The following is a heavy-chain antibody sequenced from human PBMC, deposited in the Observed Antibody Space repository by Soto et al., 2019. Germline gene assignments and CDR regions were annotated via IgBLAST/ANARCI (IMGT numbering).Heavy chain of an antibody. CDR2: IRSKTYGGTT. D-gene: IGHD3-3*01. CDR1: GFTFGDYA. Sequence: GGSLRLSCTASGFTFGDYAMSWFRQAPGKGLERVGFIRSKTYGGTTEYAASVKVRFTISRDDSKSIAYLQMNSLKTEDTAVYYCTRDPRDGITIFGVVSNYYYYYMDVWGKGTTVTVSS. V-gene: IGHV3-49*03. CDR3: TRDPRDGITIFGVVSNYYYYYMDV. J-gene: IGHJ6*03.